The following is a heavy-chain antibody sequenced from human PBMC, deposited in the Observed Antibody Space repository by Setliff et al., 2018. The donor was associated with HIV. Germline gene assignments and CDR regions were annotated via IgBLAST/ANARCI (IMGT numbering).Heavy chain of an antibody. V-gene: IGHV1-69*13. CDR2: IIPILGSI. Sequence: SVKVSCKVSGGIFRSYALSWGRQAPGQGLEWMGGIIPILGSIDYAQKFQVRLSITADESTGTAYMELSSLRFEEPAMYYCARRSGDNSGQPYYYYMDVWGKGTTVTVSS. CDR3: ARRSGDNSGQPYYYYMDV. J-gene: IGHJ6*03. D-gene: IGHD3-22*01. CDR1: GGIFRSYA.